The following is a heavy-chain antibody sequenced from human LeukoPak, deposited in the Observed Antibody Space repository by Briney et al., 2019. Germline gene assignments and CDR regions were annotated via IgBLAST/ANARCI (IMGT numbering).Heavy chain of an antibody. V-gene: IGHV4-59*01. CDR3: ATSTTVTTDYFDY. D-gene: IGHD4-17*01. J-gene: IGHJ4*02. CDR1: GGSISSYY. Sequence: SETLSLTCTVSGGSISSYYWSWIRQPPGKGLEWIGYIYYGGSTNYNPSLKSRVTISVDTSKNQFSLKLSSVTAADTAVYYCATSTTVTTDYFDYWGQGTLVTVSS. CDR2: IYYGGST.